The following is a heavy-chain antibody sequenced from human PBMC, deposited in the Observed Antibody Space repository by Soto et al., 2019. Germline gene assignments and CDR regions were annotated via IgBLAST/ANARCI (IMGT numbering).Heavy chain of an antibody. CDR1: GGSISSGGYY. V-gene: IGHV4-31*03. Sequence: SETLSLTCTVSGGSISSGGYYWSWIRQHPGKGLEWIGYIYYSGSTYYNPSLQSRVTTSVDTSKNQFSLQLSSVTAADTAVYYCARGRYYYDSSGNPNWFDTWGQGTLVTVSS. CDR2: IYYSGST. J-gene: IGHJ5*02. CDR3: ARGRYYYDSSGNPNWFDT. D-gene: IGHD3-22*01.